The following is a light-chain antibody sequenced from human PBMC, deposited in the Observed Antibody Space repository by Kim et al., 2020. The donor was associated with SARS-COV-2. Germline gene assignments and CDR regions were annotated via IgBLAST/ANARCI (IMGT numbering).Light chain of an antibody. Sequence: VSPGESAARSCRASQSVSSHLAWYQQRPGPVPRLLIYGASTRATGIPARFSGSGSGTEFILTISSLQSEDFAVYYCQQYDSWPRTFGQGTKVDIK. CDR1: QSVSSH. J-gene: IGKJ1*01. CDR2: GAS. CDR3: QQYDSWPRT. V-gene: IGKV3-15*01.